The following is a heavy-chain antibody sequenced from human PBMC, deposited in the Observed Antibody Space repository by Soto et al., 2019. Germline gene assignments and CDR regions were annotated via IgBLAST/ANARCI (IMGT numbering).Heavy chain of an antibody. CDR2: VSYDGTNK. V-gene: IGHV3-30*18. CDR1: GLTFSSYG. CDR3: AKLVSYSFDSSVPPFGFDI. Sequence: QVQLVESGAGVVQPGSSLRLCCAASGLTFSSYGLHWVRQAPGKGLEWVTVVSYDGTNKLYADSVKGRFTISRDNSKNTMYLQMNSLRPEDTAVYYCAKLVSYSFDSSVPPFGFDIWGQGTKVTVSS. D-gene: IGHD3-22*01. J-gene: IGHJ3*02.